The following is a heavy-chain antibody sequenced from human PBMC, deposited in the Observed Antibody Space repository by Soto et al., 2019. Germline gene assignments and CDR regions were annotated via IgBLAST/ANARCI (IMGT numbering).Heavy chain of an antibody. D-gene: IGHD6-19*01. CDR1: GGSISSGGYS. CDR3: ARLYSSAWSFDF. CDR2: IYYSGST. Sequence: SETLSLTCAVSGGSISSGGYSWGWIRQPPGKGLEWIGSIYYSGSTYYNPSLKSRVTISADTSKNQFSLQLTSVTPEDTAVYYCARLYSSAWSFDFWGQGNLVTVSS. V-gene: IGHV4-39*01. J-gene: IGHJ4*02.